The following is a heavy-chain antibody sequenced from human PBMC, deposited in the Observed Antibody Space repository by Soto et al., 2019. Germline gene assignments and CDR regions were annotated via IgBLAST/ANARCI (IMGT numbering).Heavy chain of an antibody. CDR3: ARPLEGYYYYGMDV. Sequence: QVQLVQSGAEVKKPGSSVKVSCKASGGTFSSYAISWVRQAPGQGLEWMGGIIPIFGTANYAQKFQGRVTISAXEXPSTAYMELSSLRSEDTAVYYCARPLEGYYYYGMDVWGQGTTVTVSS. CDR2: IIPIFGTA. CDR1: GGTFSSYA. V-gene: IGHV1-69*12. J-gene: IGHJ6*02.